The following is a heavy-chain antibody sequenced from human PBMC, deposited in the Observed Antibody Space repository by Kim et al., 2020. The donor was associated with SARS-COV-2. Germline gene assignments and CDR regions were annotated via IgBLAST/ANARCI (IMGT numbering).Heavy chain of an antibody. CDR2: ISGSGVST. CDR3: AQDPGFGSAYYVGYYYGMDV. Sequence: GGSLRLSCAASTNYAMSWVRQAPGKGLEWVSAISGSGVSTYYADSVRGRFTISRDISKNTVYLQMNSLRAEDTAVYYCAQDPGFGSAYYVGYYYGMDVWGQGTTVTVSS. D-gene: IGHD3-22*01. CDR1: TNYA. J-gene: IGHJ6*02. V-gene: IGHV3-23*01.